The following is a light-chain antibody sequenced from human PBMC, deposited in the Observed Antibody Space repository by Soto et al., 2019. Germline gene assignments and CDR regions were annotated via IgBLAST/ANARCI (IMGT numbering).Light chain of an antibody. V-gene: IGLV2-14*01. CDR1: SRDIGNYNY. Sequence: QSVLTQPASVSGSPGQSITISCTGTSRDIGNYNYVSWYQHHPGKAPKLMIYEVTSRPSGVSDRFSGSKSGMTDSLTISGLQPEDEADYVCASYRSANPRWVFGPRSKGTV. CDR2: EVT. CDR3: ASYRSANPRWV. J-gene: IGLJ1*01.